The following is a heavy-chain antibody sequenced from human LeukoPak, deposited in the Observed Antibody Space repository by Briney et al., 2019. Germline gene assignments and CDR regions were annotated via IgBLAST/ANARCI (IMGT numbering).Heavy chain of an antibody. Sequence: SETLSLTCTVSGGSISSYYWSWIRQPPGKGLEWIGYIYYSGSTNYNPPLKSRVTISVDTSKNQFSLKLSSVTAADTAVYYCARRNLLGYSSSRGYGMDVWGQGTTVTVSS. CDR3: ARRNLLGYSSSRGYGMDV. CDR2: IYYSGST. J-gene: IGHJ6*02. V-gene: IGHV4-59*08. D-gene: IGHD6-13*01. CDR1: GGSISSYY.